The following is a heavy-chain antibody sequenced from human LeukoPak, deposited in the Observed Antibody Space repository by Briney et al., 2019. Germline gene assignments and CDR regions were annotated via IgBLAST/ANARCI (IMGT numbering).Heavy chain of an antibody. CDR1: GFTFSDFA. V-gene: IGHV3-23*01. D-gene: IGHD5-12*01. CDR3: AERRGYSGYDYFDY. J-gene: IGHJ4*02. Sequence: GGSLRLSCAVSGFTFSDFAMSWVRQAPGKGLEWVSTIGDSGGITYYADSVKGRFIISRDNSKNTLDLQMNSLRAEDTAVYYCAERRGYSGYDYFDYWGQGTLVTVSS. CDR2: IGDSGGIT.